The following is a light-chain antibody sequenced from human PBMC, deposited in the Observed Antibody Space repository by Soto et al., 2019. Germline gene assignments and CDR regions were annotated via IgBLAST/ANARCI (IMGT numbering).Light chain of an antibody. Sequence: QSVLTQPASVSGSPGQSITISCTGTSSDVGGYNYVSWYQQHPGKAPKLMIYDVSNRPSGVSNRFSGSKSGNTASLTISGLKEEDAADYYCSSYTSSSYVVFGGGTKVTVL. CDR2: DVS. V-gene: IGLV2-14*01. J-gene: IGLJ2*01. CDR1: SSDVGGYNY. CDR3: SSYTSSSYVV.